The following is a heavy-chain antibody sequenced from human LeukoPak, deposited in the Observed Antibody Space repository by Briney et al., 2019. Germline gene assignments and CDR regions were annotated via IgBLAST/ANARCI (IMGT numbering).Heavy chain of an antibody. V-gene: IGHV1-69*06. D-gene: IGHD6-19*01. CDR3: ARVEGEVAVAGKTRKYYFDY. J-gene: IGHJ4*02. Sequence: GASVKVSCKASGGTFSSYAISWVRQAPGQGLEWMGGIIPIFGTANYAQKFQGRVTITADKSTSTAYMELSSLRSEDTAVYYCARVEGEVAVAGKTRKYYFDYWGQGTLVTVSS. CDR2: IIPIFGTA. CDR1: GGTFSSYA.